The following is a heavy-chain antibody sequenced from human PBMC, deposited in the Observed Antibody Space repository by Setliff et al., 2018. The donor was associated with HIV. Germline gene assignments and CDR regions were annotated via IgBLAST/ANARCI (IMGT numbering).Heavy chain of an antibody. D-gene: IGHD6-19*01. CDR3: AKDEGYTYSSGWYSHY. V-gene: IGHV3-48*01. Sequence: GGSLRLSCAASGFTFSSYSMNWVRQAPGKGLEWVSYISSSSDTIYFADSMKDRFIISRDNAKNSLYLQMNSLRAEDTAVYYCAKDEGYTYSSGWYSHYWGQGTLVTAPQ. J-gene: IGHJ4*02. CDR1: GFTFSSYS. CDR2: ISSSSDTI.